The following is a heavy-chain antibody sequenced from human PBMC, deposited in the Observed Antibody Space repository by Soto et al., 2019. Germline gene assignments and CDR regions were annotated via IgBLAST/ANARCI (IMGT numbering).Heavy chain of an antibody. J-gene: IGHJ4*02. CDR1: GGSFSSHY. V-gene: IGHV4-34*01. CDR2: INHGGSA. Sequence: QVHLQQWGAGLLKPSETLSITCAVSGGSFSSHYWSWIRQPPGKGLEWIGEINHGGSANYIPSLKSRVMISVDRSKNQFSLKLSSVTAADTAVYYCASISDFGGFDYWGQGTLVTVSS. D-gene: IGHD4-17*01. CDR3: ASISDFGGFDY.